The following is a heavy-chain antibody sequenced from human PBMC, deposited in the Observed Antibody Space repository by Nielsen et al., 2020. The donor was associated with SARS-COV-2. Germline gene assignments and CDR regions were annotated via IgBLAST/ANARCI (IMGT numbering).Heavy chain of an antibody. CDR1: GFTFSSYA. Sequence: GESLKISCAASGFTFSSYAMSWVRQAPGKGLEWVSAISGSGGSTYYADSVKGRFTTSRDNSKNTLYLQMNSLRAEDTAVYYCAKDRVGATDYWGQGTLVTVSS. J-gene: IGHJ4*02. D-gene: IGHD1-26*01. V-gene: IGHV3-23*01. CDR3: AKDRVGATDY. CDR2: ISGSGGST.